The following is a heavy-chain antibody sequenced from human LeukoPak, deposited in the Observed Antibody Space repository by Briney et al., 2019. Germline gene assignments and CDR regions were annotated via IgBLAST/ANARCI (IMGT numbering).Heavy chain of an antibody. CDR1: GFTLSSSW. J-gene: IGHJ4*02. D-gene: IGHD3-9*01. V-gene: IGHV3-74*01. Sequence: QPGGSLLLACTASGFTLSSSWMHWVRQAPGKGLVWVSRISRDGYTTSHANSEKGRFTISRDLAKNTVYLQMNSLRVEDTAVYFCVRSLTGTDDYWGQGTLVTVSS. CDR2: ISRDGYTT. CDR3: VRSLTGTDDY.